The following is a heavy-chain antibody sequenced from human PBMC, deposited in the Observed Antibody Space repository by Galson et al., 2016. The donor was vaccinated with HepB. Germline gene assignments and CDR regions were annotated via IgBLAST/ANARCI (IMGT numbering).Heavy chain of an antibody. D-gene: IGHD1/OR15-1a*01. J-gene: IGHJ4*02. Sequence: ETLSLTCAVPGGSISNNYWCNWVRQPPGKGLEWIAEIHPDGRTNYNPSLKRRVTLSVDKSNNQFSLKLTSATAADTAGYYCATAPVGCSWNSCYLHYGGQGTLVTVSS. CDR1: GGSISNNYW. CDR3: ATAPVGCSWNSCYLHY. CDR2: IHPDGRT. V-gene: IGHV4-4*02.